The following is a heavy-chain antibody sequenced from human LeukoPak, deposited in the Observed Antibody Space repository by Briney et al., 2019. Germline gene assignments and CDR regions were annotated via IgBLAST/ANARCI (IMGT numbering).Heavy chain of an antibody. CDR3: AREMGLTGDRGFDY. V-gene: IGHV3-30-3*01. CDR1: GFTSSRYD. CDR2: ISYDGSNK. D-gene: IGHD7-27*01. Sequence: GGSLRLSCAASGFTSSRYDMNWVRQAPGKGLEWVAVISYDGSNKYYAEIVKGRFTISRDNSKNTLYLQMNSLRAEDTAVYYCAREMGLTGDRGFDYWGQGTLVTVSS. J-gene: IGHJ4*02.